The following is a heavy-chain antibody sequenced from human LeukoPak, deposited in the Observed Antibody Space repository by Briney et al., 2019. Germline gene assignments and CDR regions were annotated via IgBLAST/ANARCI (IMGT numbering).Heavy chain of an antibody. CDR2: IYYSGST. CDR3: ARLHDYGDDGWFDP. CDR1: GGSISSYY. D-gene: IGHD4-17*01. V-gene: IGHV4-59*01. Sequence: PSETLSLTCTVSGGSISSYYWSWIRQPPGKGLEWIGYIYYSGSTNYNPSLKGRVTISVDSSKNQFSLKLSSVTAADTAVYYCARLHDYGDDGWFDPWGQGTLVTVSS. J-gene: IGHJ5*02.